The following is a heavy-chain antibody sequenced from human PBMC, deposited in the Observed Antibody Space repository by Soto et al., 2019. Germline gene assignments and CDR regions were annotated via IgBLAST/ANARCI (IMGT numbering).Heavy chain of an antibody. CDR2: IYPGDSDT. J-gene: IGHJ6*02. Sequence: GESLKISCKGSGYSFTSYWIGWVRQMPGKVLEWMGIIYPGDSDTRYSPSFQGQVTISADKSISTAYLQWSSLKASDTAMYYCARRSDFWSGYKAYGMDVWGQGXTVTV. CDR1: GYSFTSYW. V-gene: IGHV5-51*01. D-gene: IGHD3-3*01. CDR3: ARRSDFWSGYKAYGMDV.